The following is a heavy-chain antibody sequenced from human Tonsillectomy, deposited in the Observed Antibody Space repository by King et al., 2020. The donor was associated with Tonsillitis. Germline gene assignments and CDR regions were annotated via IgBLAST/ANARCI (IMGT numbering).Heavy chain of an antibody. V-gene: IGHV3-48*03. J-gene: IGHJ4*02. CDR1: GFTFSNYE. Sequence: VQLVESGGGLVQPGGSLRLSCAASGFTFSNYEMNWVRQAPGKGLEWVSYITSSGSSIYYADSVRGRFTISRDNAKNSLYLQMNSLRAEDTAVYYCARVSITVFGVVTPYFFDYWGQGSLVTVSS. D-gene: IGHD3-3*01. CDR3: ARVSITVFGVVTPYFFDY. CDR2: ITSSGSSI.